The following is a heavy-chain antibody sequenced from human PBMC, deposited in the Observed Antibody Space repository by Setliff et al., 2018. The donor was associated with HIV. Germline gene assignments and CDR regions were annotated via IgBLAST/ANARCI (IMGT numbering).Heavy chain of an antibody. Sequence: SETLSLTCPVSGYSISSGYYWGWIRQPPGRGLEWIGAIHHSGNTYYNPSLKSRVPISVDTSKNLFSLKVNSVTAADTAVYYCARHDITLVRGLVWGQGTTVTVSS. CDR2: IHHSGNT. CDR1: GYSISSGYY. V-gene: IGHV4-38-2*01. D-gene: IGHD3-10*01. J-gene: IGHJ6*02. CDR3: ARHDITLVRGLV.